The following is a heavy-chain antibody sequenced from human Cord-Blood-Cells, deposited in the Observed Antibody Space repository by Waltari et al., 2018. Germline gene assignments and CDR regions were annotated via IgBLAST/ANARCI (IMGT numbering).Heavy chain of an antibody. CDR2: IYYSGST. J-gene: IGHJ3*02. V-gene: IGHV4-59*01. D-gene: IGHD2-2*01. CDR3: ARGGGYCSSTSCYAFDI. Sequence: QVQLQESGPGLVKPSETLSLTCTVSGGSISSYYCSWIRQPPGKGLEWIGYIYYSGSTNYKPTLMSRVTISVDTSKNQFSLTLSSVTAADTAVYYCARGGGYCSSTSCYAFDIWGQGTMVTVSS. CDR1: GGSISSYY.